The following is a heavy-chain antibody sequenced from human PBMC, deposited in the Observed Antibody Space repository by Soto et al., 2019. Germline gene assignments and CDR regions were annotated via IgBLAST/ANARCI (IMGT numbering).Heavy chain of an antibody. D-gene: IGHD2-15*01. CDR3: ARGNVRWPPYGMDV. J-gene: IGHJ6*02. Sequence: ETLSLTCTVSGGSISSYYWSWIRQPAGKGLEWIGRIYTSGSTNYNPSLKSRVTMSVDTSKNQFSLKLSSVTAADTAVYYCARGNVRWPPYGMDVWGQGTTVTVSS. CDR1: GGSISSYY. V-gene: IGHV4-4*07. CDR2: IYTSGST.